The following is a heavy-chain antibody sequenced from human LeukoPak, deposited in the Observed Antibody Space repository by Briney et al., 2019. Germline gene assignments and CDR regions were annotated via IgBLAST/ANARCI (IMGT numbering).Heavy chain of an antibody. D-gene: IGHD2-21*02. V-gene: IGHV5-51*01. Sequence: PGESLKISCRASGYSFSIYWIGWVRQMPGKGLEWMGIIVPGDSDTRYSPSFQGQVTISADKSITTAYLQWNSLKASDTAMYYCARWVTADRGKKDAFDIWGQGTMVTVSS. CDR3: ARWVTADRGKKDAFDI. J-gene: IGHJ3*02. CDR1: GYSFSIYW. CDR2: IVPGDSDT.